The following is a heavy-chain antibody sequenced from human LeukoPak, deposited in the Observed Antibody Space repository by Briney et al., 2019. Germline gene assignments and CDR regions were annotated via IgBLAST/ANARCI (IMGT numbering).Heavy chain of an antibody. CDR2: ISYDGSDK. V-gene: IGHV3-30-3*01. CDR3: ARDLSGSYCVGY. D-gene: IGHD1-26*01. CDR1: GFTLSSYA. J-gene: IGHJ4*02. Sequence: GGCLRLSCAASGFTLSSYAVHWVRAAPGKGVEWGAVISYDGSDKYSADSVKGRFTISRDNSMKTLYMQMDSLRADDTAVYYCARDLSGSYCVGYWGQGTLVTVSS.